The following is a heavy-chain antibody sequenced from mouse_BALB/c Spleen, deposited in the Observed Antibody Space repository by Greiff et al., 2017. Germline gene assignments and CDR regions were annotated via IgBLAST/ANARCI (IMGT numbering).Heavy chain of an antibody. J-gene: IGHJ4*01. V-gene: IGHV3-2*02. Sequence: EVQLKESGPGLVKPSQSLSLTCTVTGYSITSDYAWNWIRQFPGNKLEWMGYISYSGSTSYNPSLKSRISITRDTSKNQFFLQLNSVTTEDTATYYCARDIYAMDYWGQGTSVTVSS. CDR2: ISYSGST. CDR3: ARDIYAMDY. CDR1: GYSITSDYA.